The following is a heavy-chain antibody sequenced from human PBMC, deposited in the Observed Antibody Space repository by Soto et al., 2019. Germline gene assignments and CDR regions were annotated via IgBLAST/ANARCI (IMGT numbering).Heavy chain of an antibody. CDR2: IYYSGST. Sequence: NPSETLSLTCTVSGGSISSGGYYWSWIRQHPGKGLEWIGYIYYSGSTYYNPSLKSRVTISVDTSKNQFSLKLSSVTAADTAVYYCARDQQFFYGMDVWGQGTTVTVSS. V-gene: IGHV4-31*03. CDR1: GGSISSGGYY. J-gene: IGHJ6*02. CDR3: ARDQQFFYGMDV.